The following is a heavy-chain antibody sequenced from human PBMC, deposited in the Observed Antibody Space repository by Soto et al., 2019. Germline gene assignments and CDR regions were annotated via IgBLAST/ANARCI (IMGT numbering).Heavy chain of an antibody. CDR3: ARHYSSGSRNWFDP. CDR2: LYYIGSI. V-gene: IGHV4-39*01. J-gene: IGHJ5*02. CDR1: GGFINCSSYF. Sequence: SGTLSLTCSVSGGFINCSSYFCGWVCQPPGMGLLWFGSLYYIGSIYSIPSLRRLITISVATSKNQFSLMLRSGTAAAPAVFYCARHYSSGSRNWFDPWGQGNLVTVSS. D-gene: IGHD6-19*01.